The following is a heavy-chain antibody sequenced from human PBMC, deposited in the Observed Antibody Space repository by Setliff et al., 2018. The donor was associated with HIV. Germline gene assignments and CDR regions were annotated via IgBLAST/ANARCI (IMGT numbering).Heavy chain of an antibody. D-gene: IGHD4-17*01. V-gene: IGHV4-34*01. CDR2: INHRGDT. J-gene: IGHJ4*02. CDR3: ASFFVTTVTNQDY. Sequence: SETLSLTCAVYGGSFSGYYWTWIRQPPGKGLEWIGDINHRGDTRSNPSLQSRVTISLDTSNNQFSLKLTSVTAADTAMYYCASFFVTTVTNQDYWGQGTPVTSPQ. CDR1: GGSFSGYY.